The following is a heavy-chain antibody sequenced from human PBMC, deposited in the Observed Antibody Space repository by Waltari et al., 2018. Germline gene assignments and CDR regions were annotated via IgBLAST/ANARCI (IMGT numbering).Heavy chain of an antibody. Sequence: EVQLVQSGAEVKKPGATVKISCKVSGYTFTDYYMHWVQQAPGKGLEWMGLVDPEDGETIYAEKFQGRVTMTRDTSISTAYMELSRLRSDDTAVYYCARFHRNQDGCSGGSCYSGVVSAFDIWGQGTMVTVSS. CDR1: GYTFTDYY. V-gene: IGHV1-69-2*01. J-gene: IGHJ3*02. CDR3: ARFHRNQDGCSGGSCYSGVVSAFDI. D-gene: IGHD2-15*01. CDR2: VDPEDGET.